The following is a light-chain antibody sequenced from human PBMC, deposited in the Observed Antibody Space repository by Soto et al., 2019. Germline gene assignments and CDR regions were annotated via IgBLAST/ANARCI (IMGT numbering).Light chain of an antibody. J-gene: IGLJ1*01. V-gene: IGLV2-8*01. Sequence: QSVLTQPPSASGSPGQSVATSCTGTSSDVGGYNYVSWYQQHPGKAPKLMIYEVNKRPSGVPDRFSGSKSGNTASLTVSGLQAEDEADYYCSSYAGSSNVFGTGTKLNVL. CDR3: SSYAGSSNV. CDR2: EVN. CDR1: SSDVGGYNY.